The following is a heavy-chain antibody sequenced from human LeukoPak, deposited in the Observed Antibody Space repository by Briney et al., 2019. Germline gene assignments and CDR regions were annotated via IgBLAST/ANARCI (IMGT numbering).Heavy chain of an antibody. CDR1: GYTFTGYY. CDR3: ARERRRIPMVRGVIRFHWYFDL. CDR2: INPNSGGT. Sequence: GASVKVSCKASGYTFTGYYMHWVRQAPGQGLEWMGWINPNSGGTNYAQKFQGRVTMTRDTSISTAYMELSSVTAADTAVYYCARERRRIPMVRGVIRFHWYFDLWGRGTLVTVSS. J-gene: IGHJ2*01. V-gene: IGHV1-2*02. D-gene: IGHD3-10*01.